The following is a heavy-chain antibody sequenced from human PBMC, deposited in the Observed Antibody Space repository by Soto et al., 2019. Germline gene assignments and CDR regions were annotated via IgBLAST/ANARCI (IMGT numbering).Heavy chain of an antibody. CDR1: GYTFTSYG. V-gene: IGHV1-8*02. D-gene: IGHD1-26*01. CDR2: MNPNSGNT. Sequence: GASVKVSCKASGYTFTSYGINWVRQATGQGLEWMGWMNPNSGNTAYAQKFQGRVTMTRNTSISTAYMELSSLRSEDTAVYYCAREREGSGFDPWGQGTLVTVSS. CDR3: AREREGSGFDP. J-gene: IGHJ5*02.